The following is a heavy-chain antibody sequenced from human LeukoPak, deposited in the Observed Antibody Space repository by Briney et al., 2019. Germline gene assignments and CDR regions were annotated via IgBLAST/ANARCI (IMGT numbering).Heavy chain of an antibody. V-gene: IGHV4-34*01. J-gene: IGHJ4*02. CDR1: GGSFSGYY. Sequence: PSETLSLTCAVYGGSFSGYYWSWIRQPPGKGLEWIGEINHSGSTNYNPSLKSRVTISVDTSKNQSSLKLSSVTAADTAVYYCARGGSGYSSSWYGRYYFDYWGQGTLVTVSS. CDR3: ARGGSGYSSSWYGRYYFDY. D-gene: IGHD6-13*01. CDR2: INHSGST.